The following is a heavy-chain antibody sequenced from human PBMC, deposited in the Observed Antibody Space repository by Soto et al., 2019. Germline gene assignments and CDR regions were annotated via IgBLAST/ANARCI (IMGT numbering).Heavy chain of an antibody. CDR2: INPNSGDT. CDR1: GYTFTRYY. J-gene: IGHJ4*02. CDR3: ARQLAYCGGDCYTEPVDY. Sequence: QAQRVQSGTEVKKPGASVKVSCKTSGYTFTRYYIHWVRQAPGQGLEWMGWINPNSGDTKYAQRFQGRVTMTKDTSITTAYMELTRLRSDDTAVYYCARQLAYCGGDCYTEPVDYWGQGTLVTVSS. V-gene: IGHV1-2*02. D-gene: IGHD2-21*02.